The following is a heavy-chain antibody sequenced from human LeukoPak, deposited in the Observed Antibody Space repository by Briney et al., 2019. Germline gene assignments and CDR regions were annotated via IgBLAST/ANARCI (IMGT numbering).Heavy chain of an antibody. V-gene: IGHV4-4*07. CDR3: ARYEVVVVPRIAAAGGNYYYYYMDV. CDR2: IYTSGST. CDR1: GGSISSYY. J-gene: IGHJ6*03. Sequence: SETLSLTCTVSGGSISSYYWSWIRQPAGKGLEWIGRIYTSGSTNYNPSLKSRVTMSVDTSKNQFSLKLSSVTAADTAVYYCARYEVVVVPRIAAAGGNYYYYYMDVWGKGTTVTVSS. D-gene: IGHD6-13*01.